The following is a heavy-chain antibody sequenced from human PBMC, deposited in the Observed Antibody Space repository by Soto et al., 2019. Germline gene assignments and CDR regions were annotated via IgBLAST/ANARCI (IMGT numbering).Heavy chain of an antibody. V-gene: IGHV4-34*01. J-gene: IGHJ3*02. CDR3: TTSGRSWPDSFDI. Sequence: QVQLQQWGAGLLKPSETLSLTCAVYGGSFNSYFWNWVRQPPGKGLEWIGEVTPGGRSNYNPSLKSRVTISKDTSKYQFSLEVNSVTAADTAVYYCTTSGRSWPDSFDIWGQGAMVTVSS. CDR2: VTPGGRS. CDR1: GGSFNSYF. D-gene: IGHD6-13*01.